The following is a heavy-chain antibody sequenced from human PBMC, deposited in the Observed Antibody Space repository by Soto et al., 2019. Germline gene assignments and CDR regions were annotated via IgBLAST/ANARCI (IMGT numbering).Heavy chain of an antibody. CDR2: IYYSGST. CDR3: ARGSTTDYYGSGSYYSFAGY. V-gene: IGHV4-31*03. CDR1: GGSISSGGYY. D-gene: IGHD3-10*01. J-gene: IGHJ4*02. Sequence: QVQLQESGPGLVKPSQTLSLTCTVSGGSISSGGYYWSWIRQHPGKGLEWFGYIYYSGSTYYNPSLKRRVTISVDTSKNQFSRKLSSVPAADTAVYYCARGSTTDYYGSGSYYSFAGYWGQGTLVTVSS.